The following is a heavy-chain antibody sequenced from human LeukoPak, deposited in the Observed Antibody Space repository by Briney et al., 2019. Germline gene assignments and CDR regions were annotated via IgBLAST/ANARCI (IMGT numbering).Heavy chain of an antibody. CDR1: GYTFTSYD. CDR3: ARVRDGYNDAFDI. J-gene: IGHJ3*02. Sequence: ASVKVSCKASGYTFTSYDINWVRQATGQGLEWMGWMNPNSGNTGYARKFQGRVTITRNTSISTAYMELSSLRSEDTAVYYCARVRDGYNDAFDIWGQGTMVTVS. CDR2: MNPNSGNT. D-gene: IGHD5-24*01. V-gene: IGHV1-8*03.